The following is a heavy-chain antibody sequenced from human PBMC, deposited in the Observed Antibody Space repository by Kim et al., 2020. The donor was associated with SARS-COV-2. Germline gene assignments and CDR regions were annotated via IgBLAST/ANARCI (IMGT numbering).Heavy chain of an antibody. V-gene: IGHV3-48*03. CDR3: ARDGDSALPNYCSGGSCYSGAYYFDY. Sequence: GGSLRLSCAASGFTFSSYEMNWVRQAPGKGLEWVSYISSSGSTIYYADSVKGLFTISRDNAKNSLYLQMNSLRAEDTAVYYCARDGDSALPNYCSGGSCYSGAYYFDYWGQGTLVTVSS. D-gene: IGHD2-15*01. CDR1: GFTFSSYE. J-gene: IGHJ4*02. CDR2: ISSSGSTI.